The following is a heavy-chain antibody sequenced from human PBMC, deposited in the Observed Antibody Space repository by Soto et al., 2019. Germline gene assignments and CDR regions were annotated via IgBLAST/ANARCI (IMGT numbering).Heavy chain of an antibody. V-gene: IGHV4-59*08. J-gene: IGHJ4*02. CDR2: TDYSGNT. CDR1: SDSISSYY. D-gene: IGHD6-19*01. CDR3: ARAVGDPLYYLDY. Sequence: QVQLQESGPGLVRPSETLSLTCPVSSDSISSYYWIWIRQSPGKGLEWIGYTDYSGNTNYNPSLKSRVTISGDTSKNPFSLRLSSVTAADTAVYYCARAVGDPLYYLDYWGQGTLVTVSS.